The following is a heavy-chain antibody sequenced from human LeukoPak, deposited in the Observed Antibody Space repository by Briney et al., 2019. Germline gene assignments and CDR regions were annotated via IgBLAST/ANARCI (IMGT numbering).Heavy chain of an antibody. V-gene: IGHV1-2*02. J-gene: IGHJ4*02. CDR1: GHTFTAYS. D-gene: IGHD2-2*01. CDR2: LNPNSGDT. Sequence: ASVKVPCKASGHTFTAYSMHWVRQAPGQGLEYMGWLNPNSGDTNYAQKFQGRVTMTRDTSMSTAYMELSGLRFDDTAVYYCARDGEVRQGHCSTTSCPVDYWGQGALITVSS. CDR3: ARDGEVRQGHCSTTSCPVDY.